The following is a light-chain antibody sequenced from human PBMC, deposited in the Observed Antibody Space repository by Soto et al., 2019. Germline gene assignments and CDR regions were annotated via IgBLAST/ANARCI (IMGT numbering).Light chain of an antibody. CDR2: DAS. V-gene: IGKV1-5*01. Sequence: DIQMTQSPSTLSASVGDRVTITCRASQSINNWLAWYQQKPGKAPKFLIYDASNLESGVPSRFSGSGSGTEFTLTISSLQPDDFATYYCQQYNSYSAFGQGTKVDIK. CDR1: QSINNW. CDR3: QQYNSYSA. J-gene: IGKJ1*01.